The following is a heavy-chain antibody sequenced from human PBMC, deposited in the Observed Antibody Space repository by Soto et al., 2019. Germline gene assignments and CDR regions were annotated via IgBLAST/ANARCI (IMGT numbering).Heavy chain of an antibody. CDR2: ISGDGSST. J-gene: IGHJ3*01. Sequence: EVKLLESGGGLVQPGGSLRLSCAASEFTFRSYWMHWVRQSPGKGLVWVSRISGDGSSTTYADSVRGRFTISRDNAKNTVYLQMDSLRAEDTAVYYCARSLPGTYGAFDLWGQGTMVTVSS. D-gene: IGHD1-7*01. V-gene: IGHV3-74*02. CDR1: EFTFRSYW. CDR3: ARSLPGTYGAFDL.